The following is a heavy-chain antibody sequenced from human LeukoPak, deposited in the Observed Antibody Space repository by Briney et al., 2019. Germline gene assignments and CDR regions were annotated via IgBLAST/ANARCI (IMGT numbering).Heavy chain of an antibody. Sequence: PGGSLRLSCAASGFTFNTYWMHWVRQAPGKGLVWVSRINGDGSTSYADSVKGRFTISRDNAKNTLYLQMGSLRAEDTAVYYCARPPSTSAWSNSVDDWGQGTLVTVSS. CDR2: INGDGST. CDR3: ARPPSTSAWSNSVDD. J-gene: IGHJ4*02. CDR1: GFTFNTYW. V-gene: IGHV3-74*01. D-gene: IGHD6-19*01.